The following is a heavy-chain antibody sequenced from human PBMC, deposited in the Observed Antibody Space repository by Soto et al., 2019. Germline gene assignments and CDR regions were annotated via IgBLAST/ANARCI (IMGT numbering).Heavy chain of an antibody. CDR3: ARHTGFCSTTSCYSRFDP. J-gene: IGHJ5*02. Sequence: QVQLQESGPGLVKPSETLSLTCTVSGGSISSFYWSWIRQPPGKGLEWIGYIYYSGYTNYSPALKRRVTLSVDTSKNQVSLKLSSVTAADTAVYYCARHTGFCSTTSCYSRFDPWGQGTLVTVSS. V-gene: IGHV4-59*08. CDR2: IYYSGYT. D-gene: IGHD2-2*03. CDR1: GGSISSFY.